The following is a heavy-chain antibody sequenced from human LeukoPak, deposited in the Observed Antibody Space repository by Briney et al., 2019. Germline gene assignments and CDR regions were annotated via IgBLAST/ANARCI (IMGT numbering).Heavy chain of an antibody. D-gene: IGHD3/OR15-3a*01. CDR1: GGSISSNNW. V-gene: IGHV4-4*02. CDR2: IYHSGSA. J-gene: IGHJ4*02. Sequence: SPSETLSLICAVSGGSISSNNWWSWVRQPPGKGLEWIGEIYHSGSANYNPSLKSRVTISLDKSKNQVSLKLSSVTAADTAVYYCARETEGAYDFYYWGPGTLVTVSS. CDR3: ARETEGAYDFYY.